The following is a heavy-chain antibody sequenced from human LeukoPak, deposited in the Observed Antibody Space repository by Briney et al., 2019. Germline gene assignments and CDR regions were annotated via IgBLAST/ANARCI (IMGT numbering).Heavy chain of an antibody. CDR1: GLPIADFA. CDR3: ARESGKFDY. J-gene: IGHJ4*02. V-gene: IGHV3-43*02. CDR2: ISGDGVST. Sequence: GGSLRLSCVASGLPIADFAMHWVRQAPGKGREWVSLISGDGVSTFYADSVKGRFSISRDNSKNSLSLEMNSLRTEDTAMYYCARESGKFDYWGQGTLVAVSS.